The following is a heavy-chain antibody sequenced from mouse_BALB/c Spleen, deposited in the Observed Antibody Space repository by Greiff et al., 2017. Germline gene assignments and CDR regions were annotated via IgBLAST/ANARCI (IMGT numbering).Heavy chain of an antibody. CDR3: ARREERFYYFDY. J-gene: IGHJ2*01. V-gene: IGHV1-7*01. CDR1: GYTFTSYW. Sequence: VQLQQSGAELAKPGASVKMSCKASGYTFTSYWMHWVKQRPGQGLEWIGYINPSTGYTEYNQKFKDKATLTADKSSSTAYMQLSSLTSEDSAVYYCARREERFYYFDYWGQGTTLTVSS. CDR2: INPSTGYT.